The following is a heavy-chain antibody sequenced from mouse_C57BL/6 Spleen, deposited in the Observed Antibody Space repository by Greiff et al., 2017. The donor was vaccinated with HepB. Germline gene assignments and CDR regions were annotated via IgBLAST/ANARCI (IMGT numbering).Heavy chain of an antibody. J-gene: IGHJ4*01. CDR1: GYTFTSYD. D-gene: IGHD2-1*01. CDR2: IYPRDGST. Sequence: QVQLQQSGPELVKPGASVKLSCKASGYTFTSYDINWVKQRPGQGLEWIGWIYPRDGSTKYNEKFKGKATLTVDTSSSTAYMELHSLTSEDSAVYCCARALSYGNYGRGAMDYWGQGTSVTVAS. V-gene: IGHV1-85*01. CDR3: ARALSYGNYGRGAMDY.